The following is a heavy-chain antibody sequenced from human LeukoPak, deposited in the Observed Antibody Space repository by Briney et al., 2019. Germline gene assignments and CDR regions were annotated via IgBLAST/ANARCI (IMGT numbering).Heavy chain of an antibody. V-gene: IGHV3-48*01. D-gene: IGHD3-16*02. Sequence: GGSLRLSCAASGFTFSSYSMNWVRQAPGKGLEWVSYISSSSGNIYYADSVKGRFTISRHNAKTSLYLQMDSLRAEDTALYYCARDRGGIGYYMDVWGKGTTVTVSS. J-gene: IGHJ6*03. CDR1: GFTFSSYS. CDR2: ISSSSGNI. CDR3: ARDRGGIGYYMDV.